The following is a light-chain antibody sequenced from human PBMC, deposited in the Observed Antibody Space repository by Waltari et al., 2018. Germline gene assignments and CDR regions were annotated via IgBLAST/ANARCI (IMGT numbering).Light chain of an antibody. CDR1: SSDVGSYNY. J-gene: IGLJ3*02. CDR2: DVN. V-gene: IGLV2-14*03. Sequence: QSALTQPASVSGSPGQSITISCTGTSSDVGSYNYVPWYQQHPGKAPKLMIYDVNKRPSGVSNRFSGSKSGNTASLTISGFQAEDEADYYCSSYTSSSTWVFGGGTKLTVL. CDR3: SSYTSSSTWV.